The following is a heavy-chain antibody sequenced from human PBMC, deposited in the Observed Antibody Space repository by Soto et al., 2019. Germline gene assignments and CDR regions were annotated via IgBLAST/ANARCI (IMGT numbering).Heavy chain of an antibody. CDR3: ARDRGYYDSSANYYYYGMDV. J-gene: IGHJ6*02. CDR2: IYSGGTT. CDR1: DLAVNSNY. D-gene: IGHD3-22*01. V-gene: IGHV3-53*01. Sequence: LRLSCTASDLAVNSNYMSWVRQAPGKGLEWVSIIYSGGTTYYADSVKGRFTISRDSSKNTLYLQMNSLRAGDTAVYYCARDRGYYDSSANYYYYGMDVWGQGTTVTVSS.